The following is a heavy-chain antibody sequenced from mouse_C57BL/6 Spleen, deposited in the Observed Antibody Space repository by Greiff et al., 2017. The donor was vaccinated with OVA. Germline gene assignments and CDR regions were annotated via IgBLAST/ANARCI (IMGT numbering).Heavy chain of an antibody. CDR2: IHPNSGST. CDR1: GYTFTSYW. J-gene: IGHJ1*03. V-gene: IGHV1-64*01. Sequence: QVQLQQPGAELVKPGASVKLSCKASGYTFTSYWMPWVKQRPGQGLEWIGMIHPNSGSTNYNEKFKSKATLTVDKSSSTAYMQLSSLTSEDSAVYYCASGGYYGSSPHWYFDVWGTGTTVTVSS. D-gene: IGHD1-1*01. CDR3: ASGGYYGSSPHWYFDV.